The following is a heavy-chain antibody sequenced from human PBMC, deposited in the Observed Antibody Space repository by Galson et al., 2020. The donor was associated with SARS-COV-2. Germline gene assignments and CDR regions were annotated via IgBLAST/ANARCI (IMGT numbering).Heavy chain of an antibody. J-gene: IGHJ3*02. CDR1: GGSISSGGYY. Sequence: ASETLSLTCTVSGGSISSGGYYWSWIRQHPGKGLEWIGYIYYSGSTYYNPSLKSRVTISVDTSKNQFSLKRSPVTAADTAVYYCAGDAFAPLSYGSGSYAFDSWGQGTMVTVSS. CDR2: IYYSGST. CDR3: AGDAFAPLSYGSGSYAFDS. V-gene: IGHV4-31*03. D-gene: IGHD3-10*01.